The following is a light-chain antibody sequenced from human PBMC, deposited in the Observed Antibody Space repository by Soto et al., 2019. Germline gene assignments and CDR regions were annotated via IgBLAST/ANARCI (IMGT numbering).Light chain of an antibody. CDR1: QSVSNNY. J-gene: IGKJ1*01. V-gene: IGKV3-20*01. Sequence: EIVLTQSPRTLSLTPGERATLSCRASQSVSNNYLAWYQQKPGQAPRLLIYGASNRATGIPDRFSGSGSGTDFTLTISRLEPEDFAVYYCQQYGSSGTFGQGTKVAIK. CDR3: QQYGSSGT. CDR2: GAS.